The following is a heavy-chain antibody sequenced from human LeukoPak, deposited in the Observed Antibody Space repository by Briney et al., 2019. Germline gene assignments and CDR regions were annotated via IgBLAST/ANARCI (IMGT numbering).Heavy chain of an antibody. CDR2: IYNSGST. D-gene: IGHD6-13*01. J-gene: IGHJ4*02. V-gene: IGHV4-59*01. CDR1: GGSISSYY. CDR3: ARLYSSSLGRVFDC. Sequence: SETLSLTCTVSGGSISSYYWSWIRQPPGKGLEWIGYIYNSGSTSYNPSLKSRVTISVDTSKNQFSLKLSSVTAADTAVYYCARLYSSSLGRVFDCWGQGTLVTVSS.